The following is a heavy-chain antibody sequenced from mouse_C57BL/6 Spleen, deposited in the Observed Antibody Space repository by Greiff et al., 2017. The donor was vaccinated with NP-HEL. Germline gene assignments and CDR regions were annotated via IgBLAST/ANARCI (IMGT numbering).Heavy chain of an antibody. D-gene: IGHD1-1*01. V-gene: IGHV1-81*01. CDR2: IYPRSGNT. Sequence: QVQLQQSGAELARPGASVKLSCKASGYTFTSYGISWVKQRTGQGLEWTGEIYPRSGNTYYNEKFKGKATLTADKSSSTAYMELRSLTSEDSAVYFCATTTVVELYYAMDYWGQGTSVTVSS. CDR1: GYTFTSYG. J-gene: IGHJ4*01. CDR3: ATTTVVELYYAMDY.